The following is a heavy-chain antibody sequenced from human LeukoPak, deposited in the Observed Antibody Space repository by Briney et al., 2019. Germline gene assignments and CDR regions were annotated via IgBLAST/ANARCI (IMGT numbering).Heavy chain of an antibody. Sequence: GESLKISCKGSGYSFTSYWIGWVRQMPGKGPEWMGIIYPGDFDTRYSPSFQGQVTISAEKSISTAYLQWSSLKASDTALYYCASRKKGMATAGFDYWGQGTLVTVSS. CDR3: ASRKKGMATAGFDY. V-gene: IGHV5-51*01. D-gene: IGHD5-24*01. CDR2: IYPGDFDT. J-gene: IGHJ4*02. CDR1: GYSFTSYW.